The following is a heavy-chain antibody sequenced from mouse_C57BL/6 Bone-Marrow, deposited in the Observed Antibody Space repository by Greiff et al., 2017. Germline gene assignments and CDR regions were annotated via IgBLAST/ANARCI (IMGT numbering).Heavy chain of an antibody. CDR1: GYTFTGYW. Sequence: QVQLQQSGAELMKPGASVKLSCKATGYTFTGYWIEWVKQRPGNGLEWIGEILPGSGSNNYNEKFKGKATFTTDTSSNPAYMHLSSLTTEDSASYYCARWCYGSSWGFYVWGTGTTVTVSS. D-gene: IGHD1-1*01. CDR3: ARWCYGSSWGFYV. J-gene: IGHJ1*03. V-gene: IGHV1-9*01. CDR2: ILPGSGSN.